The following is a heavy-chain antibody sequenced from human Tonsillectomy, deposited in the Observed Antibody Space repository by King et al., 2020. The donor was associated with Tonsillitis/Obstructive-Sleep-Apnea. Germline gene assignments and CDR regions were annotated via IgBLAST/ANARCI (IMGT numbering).Heavy chain of an antibody. CDR2: ISYDGNNK. CDR3: ARGGEDGDPFDYFDN. Sequence: VQLVESGGGVVQPGRSLRLSCAASGFTFSSYAMHWVRQAPGKGLEWVAVISYDGNNKYYADSVKGRFTISRDNSKNTLYLQMNSLRAEDTAVYSCARGGEDGDPFDYFDNWGPGTLVTVSS. CDR1: GFTFSSYA. V-gene: IGHV3-30*01. J-gene: IGHJ4*02. D-gene: IGHD3-10*01.